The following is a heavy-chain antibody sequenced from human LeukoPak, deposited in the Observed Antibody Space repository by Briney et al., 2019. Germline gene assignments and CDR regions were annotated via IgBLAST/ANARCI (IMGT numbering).Heavy chain of an antibody. CDR1: GYTFADYY. D-gene: IGHD1-1*01. CDR3: ARDGPTRAATGTVWFDP. V-gene: IGHV1-2*02. J-gene: IGHJ5*02. Sequence: ASVKVSCKASGYTFADYYMQWVRQAPGQGLEWMEWINPNSGGTHSAQKLQGRVTMTTDTSTSTAYMELRSLRSDDTAVYYCARDGPTRAATGTVWFDPWGQGTLVTVSS. CDR2: INPNSGGT.